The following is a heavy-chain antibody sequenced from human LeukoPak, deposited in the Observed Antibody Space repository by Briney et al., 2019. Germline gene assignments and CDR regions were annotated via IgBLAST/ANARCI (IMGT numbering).Heavy chain of an antibody. D-gene: IGHD3-22*01. CDR3: ARDLPSYYDSSGYEASWCAT. J-gene: IGHJ5*02. Sequence: PGGSLRLSCAASGFTFSSYWMSWVRQAPGKGLEWVANIKQDGSEKYYVDSVKGRFTISRDNAKNSLYLQMNSLRAEDTAVYYCARDLPSYYDSSGYEASWCATRGEGTLVTVSS. V-gene: IGHV3-7*01. CDR1: GFTFSSYW. CDR2: IKQDGSEK.